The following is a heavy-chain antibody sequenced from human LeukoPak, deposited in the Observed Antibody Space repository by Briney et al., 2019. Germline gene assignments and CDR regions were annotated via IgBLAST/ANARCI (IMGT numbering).Heavy chain of an antibody. CDR1: GGSINSGGYY. V-gene: IGHV4-61*02. Sequence: SQTLSLTCTVSGGSINSGGYYWSWIRQPAGKGLEWIGRTYSTGNTNYKPSLESRVTISVDTSKNQFSLKLTSVTAADTAIYYCTRGCSSGSCYSGYGMDVWGQGTTVTVSS. J-gene: IGHJ6*02. CDR2: TYSTGNT. CDR3: TRGCSSGSCYSGYGMDV. D-gene: IGHD2-15*01.